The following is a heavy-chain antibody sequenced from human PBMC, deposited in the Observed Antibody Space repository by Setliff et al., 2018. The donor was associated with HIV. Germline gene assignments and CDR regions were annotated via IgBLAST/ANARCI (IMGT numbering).Heavy chain of an antibody. CDR3: VTTDYFYGRNNFEY. CDR1: GYSMSGGYN. Sequence: SETLSLTCTVSGYSMSGGYNWGWIRQSPEKGLEWIGNICHVGTTYYNPSLKSRVTLSVDPSKSQFSLKLTSVTAADTALYYCVTTDYFYGRNNFEYWGQGALVTVSS. D-gene: IGHD3-10*01. CDR2: ICHVGTT. J-gene: IGHJ4*02. V-gene: IGHV4-38-2*02.